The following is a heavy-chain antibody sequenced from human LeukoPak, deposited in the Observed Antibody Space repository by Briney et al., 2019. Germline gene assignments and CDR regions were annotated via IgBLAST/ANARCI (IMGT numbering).Heavy chain of an antibody. Sequence: GGSLRLSCAASGFTFSSYSMNWVRQAPGKGLEWASYISSSSSTIYYADSVKGRFTISRDNAKNSLYLQMNSLRAEDTAVYYRARLYSSSWYDAVTYYYYGMDVWGQGTTVTVSS. CDR1: GFTFSSYS. CDR2: ISSSSSTI. CDR3: ARLYSSSWYDAVTYYYYGMDV. J-gene: IGHJ6*02. D-gene: IGHD6-13*01. V-gene: IGHV3-48*04.